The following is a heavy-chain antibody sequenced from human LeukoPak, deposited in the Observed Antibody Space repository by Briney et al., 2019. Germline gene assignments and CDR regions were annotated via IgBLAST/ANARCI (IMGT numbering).Heavy chain of an antibody. Sequence: GGSLRLSCAASGFTFSNVWMSWVRRVPGKGLEWVGRIRRKTDGETTDHAAPVKGRFTISRDDSKNTLYLQMNSLKTEDTAVYYCVTDLVIKGYFDYWGQGALVTVSS. CDR1: GFTFSNVW. D-gene: IGHD2-21*01. CDR3: VTDLVIKGYFDY. J-gene: IGHJ4*02. V-gene: IGHV3-15*01. CDR2: IRRKTDGETT.